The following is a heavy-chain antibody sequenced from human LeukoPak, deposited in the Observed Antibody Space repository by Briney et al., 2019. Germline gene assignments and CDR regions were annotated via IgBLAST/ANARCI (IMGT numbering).Heavy chain of an antibody. J-gene: IGHJ4*02. CDR3: ARWGTYYYDSSGYHYFDY. CDR2: IIPIFGTA. V-gene: IGHV1-69*13. Sequence: SVKVSCKASGYTFTSYAMNWVRQAPGQGLEWMGGIIPIFGTANYAQRFQGRVTITADESTSTAYMELSSLRSEDTAVYYCARWGTYYYDSSGYHYFDYWGQGTLVTVSS. CDR1: GYTFTSYA. D-gene: IGHD3-22*01.